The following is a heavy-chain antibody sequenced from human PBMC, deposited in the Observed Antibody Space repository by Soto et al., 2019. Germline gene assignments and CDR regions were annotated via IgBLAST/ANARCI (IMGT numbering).Heavy chain of an antibody. CDR3: AKDRSYYFDY. V-gene: IGHV3-30-3*01. D-gene: IGHD1-26*01. Sequence: GGSLRLSCAASGFTFSSYAMHWVRQAPGKGLEWVAVISYDGSNKYYADSVKGRFTISRDNSKNTLYLQMNSLRAEDTAVYYGAKDRSYYFDYWGQGTLVTVSS. CDR1: GFTFSSYA. J-gene: IGHJ4*02. CDR2: ISYDGSNK.